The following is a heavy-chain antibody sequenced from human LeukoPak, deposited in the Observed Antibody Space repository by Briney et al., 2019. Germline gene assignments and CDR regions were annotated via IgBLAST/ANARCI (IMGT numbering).Heavy chain of an antibody. D-gene: IGHD2-2*01. CDR1: GYTFTSYY. CDR3: ARGRAPAFYGYYYMDV. J-gene: IGHJ6*03. Sequence: ASVKVSCKASGYTFTSYYMHWVRQAPGQGLEWMGIINPSGGSTSYAQKFQGRVTMTRDMSTSTVYMELSSLRSEDTAVYYCARGRAPAFYGYYYMDVWGKGTTVTVSS. CDR2: INPSGGST. V-gene: IGHV1-46*01.